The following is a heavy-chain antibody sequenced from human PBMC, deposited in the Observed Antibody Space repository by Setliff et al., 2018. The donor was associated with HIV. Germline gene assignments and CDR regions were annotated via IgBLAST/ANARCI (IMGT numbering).Heavy chain of an antibody. CDR1: GGPMSGYY. J-gene: IGHJ4*02. Sequence: PSETLSLTCTVSGGPMSGYYWSWLRQSPVKGLEWIGYIYTSGSTNYNPSLKSRVTISVDTSKNQFSLKLSSVTAADTAVYYCARGLSFYDPGGFDYWGQGTLVTVSS. V-gene: IGHV4-4*09. CDR3: ARGLSFYDPGGFDY. D-gene: IGHD3-22*01. CDR2: IYTSGST.